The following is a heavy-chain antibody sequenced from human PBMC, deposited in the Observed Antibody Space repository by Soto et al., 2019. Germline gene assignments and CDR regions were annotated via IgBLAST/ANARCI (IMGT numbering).Heavy chain of an antibody. V-gene: IGHV3-30*03. CDR3: ARTPGKSWIQLWSSDY. Sequence: GGSLRLSCAAAGFTFSSYGMHWVRQAPGKGLEWVAVISYDGSNKYYADSVKGRFTISRDNSKNTLYLQMNSLRAEDTAVYYCARTPGKSWIQLWSSDYWGQGTLVTVSS. J-gene: IGHJ4*02. D-gene: IGHD5-18*01. CDR2: ISYDGSNK. CDR1: GFTFSSYG.